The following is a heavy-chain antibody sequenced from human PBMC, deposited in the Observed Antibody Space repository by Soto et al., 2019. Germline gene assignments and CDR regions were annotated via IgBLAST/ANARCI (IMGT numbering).Heavy chain of an antibody. CDR1: GGSISSGGYY. Sequence: SETLSLTCTVSGGSISSGGYYWSWIRQHPGKGLEWIGYIYYSGSTYYNPSLKSRVTISVDTSKNQFSLKLSSVTAADTAVYYCARDNPEIQGNYGMDVWGQGTTVTVSS. D-gene: IGHD5-18*01. CDR2: IYYSGST. CDR3: ARDNPEIQGNYGMDV. V-gene: IGHV4-31*03. J-gene: IGHJ6*02.